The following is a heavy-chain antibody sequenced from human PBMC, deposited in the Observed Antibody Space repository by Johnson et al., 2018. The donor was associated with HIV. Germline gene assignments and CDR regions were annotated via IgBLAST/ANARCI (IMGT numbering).Heavy chain of an antibody. CDR2: INSDGSST. CDR3: AKTGGGAALDS. CDR1: GFTFSSYW. J-gene: IGHJ3*02. Sequence: VQLVESGGGLVQPGGSLRLSCAASGFTFSSYWMHWVRQAPGQGLVWVSRINSDGSSTSYADSVKGRFTISRDTSKKMLYLQMNSLRVDDTAVYYCAKTGGGAALDSWGQGTMVTVSS. V-gene: IGHV3-74*01. D-gene: IGHD3-16*01.